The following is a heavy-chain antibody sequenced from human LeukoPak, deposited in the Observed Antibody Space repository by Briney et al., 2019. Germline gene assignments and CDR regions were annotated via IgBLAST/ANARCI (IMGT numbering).Heavy chain of an antibody. CDR1: GFTFSSYW. CDR2: IYYSGST. J-gene: IGHJ5*02. Sequence: GSLRLSCAASGFTFSSYWMSWVRQAPGKGLEWIGSIYYSGSTYYNPSLKSRVTISVDTSKNQFSLKLSSVTAADTAVYFCARAYRSSWYANWFDPWGQGTLVTVSS. V-gene: IGHV4-39*07. D-gene: IGHD6-13*01. CDR3: ARAYRSSWYANWFDP.